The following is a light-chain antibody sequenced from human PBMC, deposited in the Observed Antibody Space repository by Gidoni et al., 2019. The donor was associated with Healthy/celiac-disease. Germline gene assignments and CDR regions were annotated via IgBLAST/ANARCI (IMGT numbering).Light chain of an antibody. CDR3: QQRSNWPAWT. CDR2: DAS. J-gene: IGKJ1*01. V-gene: IGKV3-11*01. Sequence: EIVLTQSPATLSVSPGERATLSCRASQSVSSYLAWYQQKPGQAPRLLIYDASSRATGIPARFSGSGSGTDFTLTISSLEPEDFAIYYCQQRSNWPAWTFGQGTKVEIK. CDR1: QSVSSY.